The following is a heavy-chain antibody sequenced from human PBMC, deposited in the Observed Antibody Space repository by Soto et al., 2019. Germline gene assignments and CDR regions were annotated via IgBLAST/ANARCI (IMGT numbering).Heavy chain of an antibody. CDR3: ARDQGGQLSNKVGFDP. D-gene: IGHD5-18*01. V-gene: IGHV1-69*01. Sequence: QVQLVQSGAEVKKPGSSVKVSCKASGGTFSSYAISWVRQAPGQGLEWMGGIIPIFGTANYAQKFQGRVTITADEPTSTAYMELRSLRSEDTAVYYCARDQGGQLSNKVGFDPWGQGTLVTVSS. J-gene: IGHJ5*02. CDR1: GGTFSSYA. CDR2: IIPIFGTA.